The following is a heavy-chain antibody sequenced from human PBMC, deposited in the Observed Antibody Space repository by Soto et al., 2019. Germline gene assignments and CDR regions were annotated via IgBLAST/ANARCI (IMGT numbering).Heavy chain of an antibody. V-gene: IGHV4-59*01. CDR2: VHDSWGS. CDR3: ARDENYYDSSGYYYGLAY. D-gene: IGHD3-22*01. J-gene: IGHJ4*02. Sequence: SETLSLTCPVSGGSISRYYWSWIRQPPGKGLEWIGYVHDSWGSNYNPSLKSRVTISVDTSKNQFSLKLSSVTAADTAVYYCARDENYYDSSGYYYGLAYWGQGTLVTVSS. CDR1: GGSISRYY.